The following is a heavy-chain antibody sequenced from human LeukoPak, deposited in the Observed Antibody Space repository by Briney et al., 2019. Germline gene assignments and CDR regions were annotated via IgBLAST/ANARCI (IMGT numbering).Heavy chain of an antibody. CDR1: GFIFSDYW. J-gene: IGHJ4*02. Sequence: GGSLRLSCAASGFIFSDYWMSWVRQAPGKGLEWVANIKQEGSEKYYVDSAKGRFTISRDNAKNSLYLQMNSLRAEDTAVYYCARDRLDFWGQGTLVTVSS. V-gene: IGHV3-7*01. CDR3: ARDRLDF. CDR2: IKQEGSEK.